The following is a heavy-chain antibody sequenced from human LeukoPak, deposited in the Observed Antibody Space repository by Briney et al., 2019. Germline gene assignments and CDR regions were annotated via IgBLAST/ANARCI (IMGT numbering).Heavy chain of an antibody. D-gene: IGHD6-19*01. CDR2: INPNSGGT. CDR1: GYTFTGYY. V-gene: IGHV1-2*02. CDR3: ARAGYSSGWYLPTGFDY. Sequence: ASVKVSCKASGYTFTGYYMHWVRQAPGQGLEWMGWINPNSGGTNYAQKFQGRVTMTRDTSISTAYMELSRLRSDDTAVYYCARAGYSSGWYLPTGFDYWGQGTLVTVSS. J-gene: IGHJ4*02.